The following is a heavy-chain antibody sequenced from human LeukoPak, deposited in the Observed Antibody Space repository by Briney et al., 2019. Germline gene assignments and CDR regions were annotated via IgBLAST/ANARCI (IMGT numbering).Heavy chain of an antibody. D-gene: IGHD5-18*01. Sequence: ASVKVSCKASGYTFTSYAMNWERQAPGQGLEWMGWINTNTGNPTYAQGFTGRFVFSLDTSVSTAYLQISSLKAEDTAVYYCARDELSGGYSYGYYGMDVWGQGTTVTVSS. J-gene: IGHJ6*02. CDR1: GYTFTSYA. V-gene: IGHV7-4-1*02. CDR3: ARDELSGGYSYGYYGMDV. CDR2: INTNTGNP.